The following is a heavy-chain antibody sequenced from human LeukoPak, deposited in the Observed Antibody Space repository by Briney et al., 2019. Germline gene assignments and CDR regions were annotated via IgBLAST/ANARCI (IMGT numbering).Heavy chain of an antibody. V-gene: IGHV4-4*07. J-gene: IGHJ5*02. D-gene: IGHD1-26*01. CDR1: GGSISSYY. Sequence: PSETLSLTCTVSGGSISSYYWSWIRQPAGKGLEWIGRIYSNGSTNYNPSLKSRVTMSVDTSKNHFSLKLTSVTAADTAVYYCARSTRGRYANWYDPWGQGILVTVSS. CDR2: IYSNGST. CDR3: ARSTRGRYANWYDP.